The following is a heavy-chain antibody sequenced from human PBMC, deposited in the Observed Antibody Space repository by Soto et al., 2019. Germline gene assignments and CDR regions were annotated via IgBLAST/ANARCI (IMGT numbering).Heavy chain of an antibody. V-gene: IGHV1-46*01. Sequence: QVQLVQSGAEVKKPGASVKVSCKASGYTFTSYYMHWVRQAPGQGLEWMGIINPSGGSTSYAQKFRGRVTMTRDPSTSTVYMELSSLRSEDTAVYYCAREVGGGSYQDGMDVWGQGTTVTVSS. D-gene: IGHD1-26*01. CDR3: AREVGGGSYQDGMDV. CDR1: GYTFTSYY. CDR2: INPSGGST. J-gene: IGHJ6*02.